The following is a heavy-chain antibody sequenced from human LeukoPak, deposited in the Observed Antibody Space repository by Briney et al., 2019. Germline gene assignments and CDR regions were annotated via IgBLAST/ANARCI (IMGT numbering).Heavy chain of an antibody. D-gene: IGHD4-23*01. CDR2: IDGASTFI. J-gene: IGHJ4*02. CDR3: VRSDGGNPLTN. Sequence: GGSLRLSCAAFGFTFRSYNMIWVRQAPGKGLEWVSNIDGASTFIYYADSVKGRFIISRDNAKNSLYLQMNSLRAEDTAVYYCVRSDGGNPLTNWGQGTLVTVSS. CDR1: GFTFRSYN. V-gene: IGHV3-21*05.